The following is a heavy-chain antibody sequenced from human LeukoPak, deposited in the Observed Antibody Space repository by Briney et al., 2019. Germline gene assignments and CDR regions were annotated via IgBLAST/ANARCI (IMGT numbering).Heavy chain of an antibody. D-gene: IGHD3-9*01. Sequence: SGGSLRLSCAASGFTFSSYAMSWVRQAPGKGLEWVSAISDSGGNTYYADSVKGRFTIYRDNSKNTVYLQMNSLRAEDTAVYYCATSQVTYYDILTGYGIDYWGQGTLVTVSS. CDR1: GFTFSSYA. J-gene: IGHJ4*02. CDR2: ISDSGGNT. V-gene: IGHV3-23*01. CDR3: ATSQVTYYDILTGYGIDY.